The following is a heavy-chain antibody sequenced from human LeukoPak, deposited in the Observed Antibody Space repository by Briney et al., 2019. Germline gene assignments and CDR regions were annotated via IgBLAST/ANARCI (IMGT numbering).Heavy chain of an antibody. CDR2: DHLSGAT. D-gene: IGHD1-26*01. V-gene: IGHV4-4*02. CDR3: TRASGAFSPFGF. Sequence: SETLSLTCAVSGGSITTTNWWSWVRPPPGKGLEWIGEDHLSGATNYNPSLESRVSMSIDKSKNHLSLEVTSVTAADTAIYYCTRASGAFSPFGFWGQGTLLTVSS. J-gene: IGHJ4*02. CDR1: GGSITTTNW.